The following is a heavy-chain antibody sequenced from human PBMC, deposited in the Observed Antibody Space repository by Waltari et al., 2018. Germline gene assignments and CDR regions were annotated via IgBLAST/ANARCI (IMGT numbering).Heavy chain of an antibody. J-gene: IGHJ4*02. CDR2: IYHSGST. Sequence: QVQLQESGPGLVKPSETLSLTCAVSGYSISSGYYWGWIRQPPGKGLEWIGSIYHSGSTHYNPSLNIRVTISVDTSKNQFSLKLSSVTAADTAVYYCARHESTGYSSSSETFDYWGQGTLVTVSS. CDR1: GYSISSGYY. CDR3: ARHESTGYSSSSETFDY. V-gene: IGHV4-38-2*01. D-gene: IGHD6-6*01.